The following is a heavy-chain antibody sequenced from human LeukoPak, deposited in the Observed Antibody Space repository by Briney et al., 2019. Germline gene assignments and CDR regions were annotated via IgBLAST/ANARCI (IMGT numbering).Heavy chain of an antibody. V-gene: IGHV3-53*01. CDR3: ASSGSYGPSYFDY. J-gene: IGHJ4*02. Sequence: PGGSLRLSCAASGFTVSSNYMSWVRQAPGKGLEWVSVISSGGSTYYADSVKGRFTISRDNSKNTLYLQMNALRAEDTAVYYCASSGSYGPSYFDYWGQGTLVTVSS. D-gene: IGHD5-18*01. CDR2: ISSGGST. CDR1: GFTVSSNY.